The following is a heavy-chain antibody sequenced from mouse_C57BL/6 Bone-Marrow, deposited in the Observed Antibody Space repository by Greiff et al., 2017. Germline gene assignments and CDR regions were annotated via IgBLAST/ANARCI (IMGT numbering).Heavy chain of an antibody. CDR3: AREAFYYGSSGDY. CDR1: GYTFTSYW. D-gene: IGHD1-1*01. CDR2: IHPNSGST. V-gene: IGHV1-64*01. Sequence: QVQLQQPGAELVKPGASVKLSCKASGYTFTSYWMHWVKQRPGQGLEWIGMIHPNSGSTNYNEKFKSKATLTVDKSSSTAYMQLSSLTSEDSAVYYCAREAFYYGSSGDYWGQGTTLTVSS. J-gene: IGHJ2*01.